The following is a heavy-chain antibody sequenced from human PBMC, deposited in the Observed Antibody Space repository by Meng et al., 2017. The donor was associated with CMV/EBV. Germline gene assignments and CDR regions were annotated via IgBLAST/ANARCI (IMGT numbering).Heavy chain of an antibody. Sequence: TVAGVSISSSSYYWGFIRQPPGKVLEWIWSIYYSGSTYYNPSLKSRVTISVDTSKNQFSLKLSSVTAADTAVYYCARTTMIVVAPDYWGQGTLVTVSS. V-gene: IGHV4-39*01. J-gene: IGHJ4*02. D-gene: IGHD3-22*01. CDR1: GVSISSSSYY. CDR2: IYYSGST. CDR3: ARTTMIVVAPDY.